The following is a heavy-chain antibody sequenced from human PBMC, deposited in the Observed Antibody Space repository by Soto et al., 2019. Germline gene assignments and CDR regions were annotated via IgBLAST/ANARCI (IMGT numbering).Heavy chain of an antibody. CDR1: GYTFTGYY. V-gene: IGHV1-2*04. CDR3: ARGNRWVQEASSGLDY. D-gene: IGHD1-26*01. Sequence: QVQLVQSGAEVKKPGASVKVSCKASGYTFTGYYMHWVRQAPGQGLEWMGWINPNSGGTNYAQKVQGWVTMTRDTSISTAYMELSRLRSDDTAVYYCARGNRWVQEASSGLDYWGQGTLVTVSS. J-gene: IGHJ4*02. CDR2: INPNSGGT.